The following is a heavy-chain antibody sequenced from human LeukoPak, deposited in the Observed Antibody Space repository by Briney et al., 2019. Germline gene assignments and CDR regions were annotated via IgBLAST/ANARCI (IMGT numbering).Heavy chain of an antibody. CDR3: ARGLKGVPTANNY. D-gene: IGHD2-2*01. CDR2: MNPNSGNT. CDR1: GYTFTSYD. Sequence: GASVKVSCKASGYTFTSYDINWVRQAPGQGLEWMGWMNPNSGNTGYAQKFQGRVAMTRNNSIRTAYMGLSSLRSEDTAVYYCARGLKGVPTANNYWGQGTLVTVSS. J-gene: IGHJ4*02. V-gene: IGHV1-8*02.